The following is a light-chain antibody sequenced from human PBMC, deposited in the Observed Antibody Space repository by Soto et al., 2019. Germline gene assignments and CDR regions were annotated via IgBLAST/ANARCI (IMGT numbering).Light chain of an antibody. Sequence: EIVLTQSPATLYLSPGERATLSCRASQSVSSHLAWYQQKAGQAPRLLIYDASTRATGVPARFSGSGSGTDFTLTISSLEPEDFAIYYCQQRSNWPITFGQGTRLEMK. CDR2: DAS. J-gene: IGKJ5*01. CDR3: QQRSNWPIT. V-gene: IGKV3-11*01. CDR1: QSVSSH.